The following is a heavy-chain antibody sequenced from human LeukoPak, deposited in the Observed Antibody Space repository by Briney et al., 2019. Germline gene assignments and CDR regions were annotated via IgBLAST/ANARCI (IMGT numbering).Heavy chain of an antibody. CDR2: TDHNGRA. CDR3: ARVSYHHASGRASDY. CDR1: GGSLSGYF. J-gene: IGHJ4*02. V-gene: IGHV4-34*01. Sequence: SETLSLTCAVYGGSLSGYFWTWIRQPPGKGLEWLGETDHNGRADYKSSLKSRLIISVDMSKNQFSLRLRSVTAADTAVYYCARVSYHHASGRASDYWGQGTLITVSS. D-gene: IGHD3-10*01.